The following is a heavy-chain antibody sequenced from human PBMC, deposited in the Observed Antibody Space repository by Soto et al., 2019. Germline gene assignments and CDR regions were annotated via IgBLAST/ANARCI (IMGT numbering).Heavy chain of an antibody. J-gene: IGHJ4*02. CDR3: ARAPFLTGYLDY. CDR2: ISSSGGSI. D-gene: IGHD3-9*01. CDR1: GFTFVSYE. V-gene: IGHV3-48*03. Sequence: WGSLRHSCAASGFTFVSYEMNWVRQATGKGLEWVSYISSSGGSIYYADSVKGRFTISRDNAKNSLYLQMNSLRAEDTAVYYCARAPFLTGYLDYWGQGTLVTVSS.